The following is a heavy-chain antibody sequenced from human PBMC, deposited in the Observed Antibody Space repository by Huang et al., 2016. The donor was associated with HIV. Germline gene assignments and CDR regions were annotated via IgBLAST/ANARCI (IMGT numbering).Heavy chain of an antibody. J-gene: IGHJ5*02. V-gene: IGHV3-21*02. CDR2: MGSDSSYI. D-gene: IGHD6-19*01. CDR3: AYQQWLVGGLNH. Sequence: EVELVESGGGLVKPGGSLRLSCAASGFAFSSYGMNWVLQAAGKGLEGVVFMGSDSSYIYYADSVKGRVTISRDNAKSSIYLQLDSLRAEDTAVYYCAYQQWLVGGLNHWGQGTLVVVSS. CDR1: GFAFSSYG.